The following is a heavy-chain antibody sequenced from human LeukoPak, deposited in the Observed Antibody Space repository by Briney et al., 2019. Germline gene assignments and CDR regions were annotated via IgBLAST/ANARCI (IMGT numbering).Heavy chain of an antibody. D-gene: IGHD3-22*01. Sequence: GGSLRLSCAAPGFTFNSYSMDWVRQAPGKGLEWVSAISCSGGSTYYADSVKGRFTISRDNSNITLYLQVKSLRAEDTAVYYCAKDKDYYESSGNFGNPTVFDYWGQGTLVTVSS. V-gene: IGHV3-23*01. CDR2: ISCSGGST. J-gene: IGHJ4*02. CDR1: GFTFNSYS. CDR3: AKDKDYYESSGNFGNPTVFDY.